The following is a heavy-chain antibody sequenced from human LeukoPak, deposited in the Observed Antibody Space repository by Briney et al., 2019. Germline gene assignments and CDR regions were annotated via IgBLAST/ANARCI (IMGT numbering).Heavy chain of an antibody. CDR2: TYYRAKCHN. V-gene: IGHV6-1*01. J-gene: IGHJ2*01. Sequence: SQGLSLTYANSGDSVSNNIAAWNWIRQSPSGGLEWLGWTYYRAKCHNEYAGSVKSRMTINPGTSPHQFSLHLNSVTPEDTAVYSCASTLGYIDLWGRGTLVTVSS. CDR3: ASTLGYIDL. CDR1: GDSVSNNIAA.